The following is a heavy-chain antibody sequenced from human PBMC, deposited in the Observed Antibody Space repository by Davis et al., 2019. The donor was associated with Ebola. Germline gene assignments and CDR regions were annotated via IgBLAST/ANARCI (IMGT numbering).Heavy chain of an antibody. V-gene: IGHV3-30-3*01. CDR2: ISYDGSNK. Sequence: GESLKISCAASGFTFSSYAMHWVRQAPGKGLEWVAVISYDGSNKYYAESVKGRFTISRDNSKKTLYLQMNSLRAEDTAVYYCARDGSGYNLNRGAFDIWGQGRMVTVSS. CDR1: GFTFSSYA. J-gene: IGHJ3*02. D-gene: IGHD3-22*01. CDR3: ARDGSGYNLNRGAFDI.